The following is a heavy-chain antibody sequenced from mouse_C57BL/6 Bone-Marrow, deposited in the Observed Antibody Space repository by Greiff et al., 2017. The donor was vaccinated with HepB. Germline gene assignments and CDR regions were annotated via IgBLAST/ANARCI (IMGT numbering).Heavy chain of an antibody. V-gene: IGHV10-3*01. CDR2: IRSKSSNYAT. D-gene: IGHD2-4*01. Sequence: EVQLQQSGGGLVQPKGSLKLSCAASGFTFNTYAMHWVRQAPGKGLEWVARIRSKSSNYATYYADSVKDRFTISRDDSQSMLYLQMNNLKTEDTAMYYCVRDRGSTMRFAYWGQGTLVTVSA. CDR1: GFTFNTYA. CDR3: VRDRGSTMRFAY. J-gene: IGHJ3*01.